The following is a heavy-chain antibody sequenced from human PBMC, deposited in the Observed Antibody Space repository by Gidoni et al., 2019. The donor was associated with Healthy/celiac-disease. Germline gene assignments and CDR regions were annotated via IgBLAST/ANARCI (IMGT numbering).Heavy chain of an antibody. D-gene: IGHD3-10*01. J-gene: IGHJ4*02. Sequence: QVQLQPWGAGLLKPSATLSLTCAVYGGSFSGYYWSWIRQPPGKGLEWIGEINHSGSTNYNPSLKSRVTISVDTSKNQFSLKLSSVTAADTAVYYCARGSRWYGSGSYRPPFDYWGQGTLVTVSS. V-gene: IGHV4-34*01. CDR1: GGSFSGYY. CDR3: ARGSRWYGSGSYRPPFDY. CDR2: INHSGST.